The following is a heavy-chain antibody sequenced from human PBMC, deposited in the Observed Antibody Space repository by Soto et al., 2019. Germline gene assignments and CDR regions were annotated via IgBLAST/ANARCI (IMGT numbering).Heavy chain of an antibody. D-gene: IGHD4-17*01. CDR2: IIPIFGTA. CDR1: GYTFPSCG. V-gene: IGHV1-69*13. CDR3: ARDHYGDYTPHGGMDV. J-gene: IGHJ6*02. Sequence: GASVKVSCKASGYTFPSCGISWVRQAPGQGLEWMGGIIPIFGTANYAQKFQGRVTITADESTSTAYMELSSLRSEDTAVYYCARDHYGDYTPHGGMDVWGQGTTVTVSS.